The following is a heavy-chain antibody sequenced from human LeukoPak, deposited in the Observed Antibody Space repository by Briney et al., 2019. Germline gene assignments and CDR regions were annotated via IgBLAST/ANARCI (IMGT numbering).Heavy chain of an antibody. V-gene: IGHV3-30-3*01. Sequence: PGGSLRLSCAASGFTFSSYAMHWVRQAPGKGLEWVAVISYDGSNKYYADSVKGRFTISRDNSKNTLYLQMNSLRAEDTAVYYCARSTQFDPWGQGTLVTVSS. CDR2: ISYDGSNK. CDR3: ARSTQFDP. CDR1: GFTFSSYA. J-gene: IGHJ5*02.